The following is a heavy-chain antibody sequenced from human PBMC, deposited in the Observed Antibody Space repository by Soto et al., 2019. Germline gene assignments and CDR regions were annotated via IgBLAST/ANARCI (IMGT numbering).Heavy chain of an antibody. CDR2: IYYSGSG. CDR3: ARHHYGSGSSAKGFFYFYYMDV. D-gene: IGHD3-10*01. CDR1: GGSLSSNTYF. J-gene: IGHJ6*03. Sequence: QLQLQESGPGLVKPSETLSLSCTVSGGSLSSNTYFWGWLRQPHGKGLEWIGAIYYSGSGYYNPSLNSRVTISADPSKNQFCLQLTSVTAADTAVYYCARHHYGSGSSAKGFFYFYYMDVWGEGTTVTVSS. V-gene: IGHV4-39*01.